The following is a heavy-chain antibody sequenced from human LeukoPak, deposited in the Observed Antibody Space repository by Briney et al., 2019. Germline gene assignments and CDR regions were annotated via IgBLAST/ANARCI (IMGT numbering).Heavy chain of an antibody. V-gene: IGHV3-30*19. D-gene: IGHD1-26*01. Sequence: GGSLRLSCAASGFVFSTYGMHWVRQAPGKGLEWVAVISYDGSNKYYADSVKGRFTISRDNSKNTLYLQMNSLRAEDTAVYYCARDGRFDEGITKLTDYWGQGTLVTVSS. CDR2: ISYDGSNK. CDR1: GFVFSTYG. J-gene: IGHJ4*02. CDR3: ARDGRFDEGITKLTDY.